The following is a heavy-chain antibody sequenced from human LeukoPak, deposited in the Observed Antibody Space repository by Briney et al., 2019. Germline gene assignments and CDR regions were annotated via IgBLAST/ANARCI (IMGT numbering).Heavy chain of an antibody. CDR2: VSISSYYI. CDR1: GFTFSSYA. D-gene: IGHD4-17*01. CDR3: ARDYGDTGGIFDY. Sequence: GGSLRLSCAASGFTFSSYAMSWVRQAPGKGLEWVSSVSISSYYIYYGDSVKGRFTISRDNAKNSLYLQMNSLRAEDTAVYYCARDYGDTGGIFDYWGQGTLVTVSS. J-gene: IGHJ4*02. V-gene: IGHV3-21*01.